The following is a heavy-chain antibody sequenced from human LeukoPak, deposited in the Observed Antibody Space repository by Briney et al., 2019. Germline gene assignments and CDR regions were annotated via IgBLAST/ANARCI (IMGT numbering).Heavy chain of an antibody. CDR2: ISGSGGST. D-gene: IGHD3-9*01. J-gene: IGHJ4*02. CDR3: AKADRADCDILTAIDY. V-gene: IGHV3-23*01. Sequence: GGSLRLSCAASGFTFSSYAMSWVRQAPGKGLEWVSAISGSGGSTYYADSVKGRFTISRDNSKNTLYLQMNSLRAEDTAVYYCAKADRADCDILTAIDYWGQGTLVTVSS. CDR1: GFTFSSYA.